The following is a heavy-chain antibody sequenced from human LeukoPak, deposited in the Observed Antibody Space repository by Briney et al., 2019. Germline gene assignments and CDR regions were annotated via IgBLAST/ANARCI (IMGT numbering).Heavy chain of an antibody. Sequence: GGSLRLSCAGSGFTFSSYEMNWVRQAPGKGLEWVSYISSSSSTIYYADSVKGRFTISRDNAKNSLYLQMNSLRAEDTAVYYCARDTVTKYHYYYYYMDVWGKGTTVTISS. CDR2: ISSSSSTI. V-gene: IGHV3-48*01. J-gene: IGHJ6*03. CDR3: ARDTVTKYHYYYYYMDV. D-gene: IGHD4-17*01. CDR1: GFTFSSYE.